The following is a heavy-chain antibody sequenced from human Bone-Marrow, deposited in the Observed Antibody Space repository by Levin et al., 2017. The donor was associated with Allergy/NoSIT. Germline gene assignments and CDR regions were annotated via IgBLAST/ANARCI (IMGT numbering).Heavy chain of an antibody. Sequence: GGSLRLSCAASGFRFSDYYMSWIRQTPGKGLEWVSYISDSGDHTYYADSVKGRFTISRDNAKNSLYLQMNGLSAEDTAVYYCATLTDRSCPHWGQGTLVSVCS. CDR1: GFRFSDYY. D-gene: IGHD6-13*01. CDR3: ATLTDRSCPH. J-gene: IGHJ4*02. V-gene: IGHV3-11*06. CDR2: ISDSGDHT.